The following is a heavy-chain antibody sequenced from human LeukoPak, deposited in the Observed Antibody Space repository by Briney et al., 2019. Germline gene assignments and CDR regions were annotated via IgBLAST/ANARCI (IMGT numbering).Heavy chain of an antibody. CDR1: GYTFTGYY. CDR3: ARGRIAAAGTLGY. J-gene: IGHJ4*02. V-gene: IGHV1-2*02. D-gene: IGHD6-13*01. Sequence: GASVKVSCKASGYTFTGYYMHWVRQAPGQGLEWMGWINPNSGGTNYAQKFQGRVTMTRDTSISTAYMELSRLRSDDTAVYYCARGRIAAAGTLGYWGQGTLVTVSS. CDR2: INPNSGGT.